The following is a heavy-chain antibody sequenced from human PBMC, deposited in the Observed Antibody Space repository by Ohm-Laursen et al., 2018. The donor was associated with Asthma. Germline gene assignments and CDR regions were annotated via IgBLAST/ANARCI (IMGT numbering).Heavy chain of an antibody. Sequence: SLRLSCAASGVAFTDSWMSWVRQLPGGSLEWVAKINPLGYEKYYMDSVRGRFTVSRDDAKNTLYLQMNSLRAEDTAVYYCARPNSGSYKAAFDIWGQGTMVTVSS. CDR1: GVAFTDSW. V-gene: IGHV3-7*01. CDR2: INPLGYEK. CDR3: ARPNSGSYKAAFDI. D-gene: IGHD1-26*01. J-gene: IGHJ3*02.